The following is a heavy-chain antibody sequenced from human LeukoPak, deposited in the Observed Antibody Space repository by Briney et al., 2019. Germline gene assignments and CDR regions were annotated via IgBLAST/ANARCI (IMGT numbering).Heavy chain of an antibody. CDR2: INPNSGGT. V-gene: IGHV1-2*02. CDR1: GYTFTGYY. J-gene: IGHJ4*02. CDR3: ARDSAPGGNPHFGY. D-gene: IGHD1-14*01. Sequence: ASVKVSCKASGYTFTGYYMHWVRQAPGQGLEWMGWINPNSGGTNYAQKFQGRVTMTRDTSISTAYMELSRLRSDDTAVYYCARDSAPGGNPHFGYWGQGTLVTVSS.